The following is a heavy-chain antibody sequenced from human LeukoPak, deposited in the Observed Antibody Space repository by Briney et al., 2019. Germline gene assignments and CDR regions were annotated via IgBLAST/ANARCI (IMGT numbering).Heavy chain of an antibody. CDR2: PYYRSQWYS. CDR3: ARYGSSWYIDR. D-gene: IGHD6-13*01. J-gene: IGHJ5*02. V-gene: IGHV6-1*01. CDR1: GDSVSSNSAA. Sequence: SQTLSLTCAISGDSVSSNSAAWNWIRQSPSIGLAWLGRPYYRSQWYSDYARFVTGRITSNPDTSKNQFSLQLNSVTPEDTAVYYCARYGSSWYIDRWGQGTLVTVSS.